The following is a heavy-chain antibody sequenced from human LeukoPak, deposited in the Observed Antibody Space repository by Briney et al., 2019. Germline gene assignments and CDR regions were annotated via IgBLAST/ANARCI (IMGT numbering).Heavy chain of an antibody. CDR2: ISPSSGNT. CDR1: GYTFITFG. V-gene: IGHV1-18*01. CDR3: ARAGTTVTGGDAFDI. D-gene: IGHD1-1*01. J-gene: IGHJ3*02. Sequence: ASVKVSCKASGYTFITFGISWVRQAPGQGLEWMGWISPSSGNTNYAQKSQDRLTMGTDTSTGIAYMQLRSLRSDDTAVYYCARAGTTVTGGDAFDIWGQGTMVTVSS.